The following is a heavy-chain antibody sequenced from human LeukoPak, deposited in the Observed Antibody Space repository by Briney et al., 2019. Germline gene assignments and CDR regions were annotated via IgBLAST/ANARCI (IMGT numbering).Heavy chain of an antibody. V-gene: IGHV4-59*01. J-gene: IGHJ4*02. Sequence: SETLSLTCTVSGGSISSYYWNWIRQPPGKGLEWIGYIYYTGGTDYNPSLKSRVTISVDTSKNQISLKLRSVTAADTAVYYCARVSGLTSGYYYSDYWGQGTLVTVSS. CDR2: IYYTGGT. CDR3: ARVSGLTSGYYYSDY. CDR1: GGSISSYY. D-gene: IGHD3-3*01.